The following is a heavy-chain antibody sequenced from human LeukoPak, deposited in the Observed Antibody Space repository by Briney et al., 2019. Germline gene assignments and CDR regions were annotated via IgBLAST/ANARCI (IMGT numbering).Heavy chain of an antibody. CDR3: AKDKGRELLQADAFDI. Sequence: GGSLRLSCAASGFTFSSYAMSWVRQAPGKGLEWVSAISNSGGSTYYADSVKGRFTISRDNSKNTLYLQMNSLRAEDTAVYYCAKDKGRELLQADAFDIWGQGTMVTVSS. J-gene: IGHJ3*02. D-gene: IGHD1-26*01. V-gene: IGHV3-23*01. CDR1: GFTFSSYA. CDR2: ISNSGGST.